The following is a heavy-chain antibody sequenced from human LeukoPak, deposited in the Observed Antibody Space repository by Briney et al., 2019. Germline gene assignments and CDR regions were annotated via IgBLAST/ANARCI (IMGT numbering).Heavy chain of an antibody. Sequence: SETLTLTCTVSGGSISSYYWSWIRQPPGKGLEWIGYIYYSGSTNYNPSLKSRVTISVDTSKNQFSLKLTSVTAADTAVYYCARLSVIVGAALEYYYYYMDVWGQGTTVTVSS. CDR1: GGSISSYY. CDR3: ARLSVIVGAALEYYYYYMDV. V-gene: IGHV4-59*12. D-gene: IGHD1-26*01. CDR2: IYYSGST. J-gene: IGHJ6*03.